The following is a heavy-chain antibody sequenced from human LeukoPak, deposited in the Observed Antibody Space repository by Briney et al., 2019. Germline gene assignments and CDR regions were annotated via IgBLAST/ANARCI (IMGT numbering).Heavy chain of an antibody. CDR3: ARDQGLAVADTFGY. CDR1: GYTFTTYG. CDR2: ISTYNGNT. V-gene: IGHV1-18*01. Sequence: ASVKVSCKASGYTFTTYGINWVRQAPGQGLEWMGWISTYNGNTNYAQKLQGRVTMTTDTSTSTSYMELRSLRSDDTALYYCARDQGLAVADTFGYWGQGTLVTVSS. D-gene: IGHD6-19*01. J-gene: IGHJ4*02.